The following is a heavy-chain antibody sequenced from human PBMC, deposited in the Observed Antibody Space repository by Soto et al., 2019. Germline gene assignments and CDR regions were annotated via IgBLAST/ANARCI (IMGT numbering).Heavy chain of an antibody. D-gene: IGHD2-15*01. CDR2: IIPIFGTA. Sequence: QVQLVQSGAEVKKPGSSVTVSCKASGGTCSSYAISWVRQAPGQGLEWMGGIIPIFGTANYAQKFQGRVTITADESTSTAYMELSSLRSEDTAVYYCAREERGDCRGGSCYTTDWGQGPLVTVPS. V-gene: IGHV1-69*01. CDR1: GGTCSSYA. J-gene: IGHJ4*02. CDR3: AREERGDCRGGSCYTTD.